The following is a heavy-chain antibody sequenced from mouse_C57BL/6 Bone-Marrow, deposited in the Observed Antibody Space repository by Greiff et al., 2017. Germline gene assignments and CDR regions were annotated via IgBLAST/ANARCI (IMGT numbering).Heavy chain of an antibody. CDR3: ARETYYGSSYRFDY. D-gene: IGHD1-1*01. J-gene: IGHJ2*01. CDR2: IHPNSGST. Sequence: QVQLQQPGAELVKPGASVKLSCKASGYTFTSYWMHWVKQRPGQGLEWIGMIHPNSGSTNYNEKFKSKATLTVDKSSSTAYMQLSSLTSEDSAVYDCARETYYGSSYRFDYWGQGTTLTVSS. CDR1: GYTFTSYW. V-gene: IGHV1-64*01.